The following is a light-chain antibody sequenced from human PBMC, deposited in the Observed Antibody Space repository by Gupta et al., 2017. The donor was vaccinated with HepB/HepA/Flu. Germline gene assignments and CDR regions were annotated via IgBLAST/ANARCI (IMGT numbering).Light chain of an antibody. Sequence: ELTQDPAVSAVLGQTVRVTCQGDSLRSFYASWYQQKPGQAPVLVIYGKNRPSGIPDRFSGSSSGNTTSLTITGAQAEEEADYYCDSRDSSNHYVFGSGTKVTVL. V-gene: IGLV3-19*01. CDR3: DSRDSSNHYV. CDR2: GK. CDR1: SLRSFY. J-gene: IGLJ1*01.